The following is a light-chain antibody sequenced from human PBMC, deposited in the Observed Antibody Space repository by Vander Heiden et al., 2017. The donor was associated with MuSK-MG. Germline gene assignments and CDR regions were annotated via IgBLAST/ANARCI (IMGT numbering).Light chain of an antibody. CDR1: SSDVGGYNY. CDR3: CSDAGSYTLV. V-gene: IGLV2-11*01. J-gene: IGLJ3*02. CDR2: DVS. Sequence: QSALSPPRSVSGSPGPSVTISCTGTSSDVGGYNYVSWYQQHPGKAPKFMIYDVSKRPAGVPDRFSGSKSGNTASLTISGLQAEEEADYYCCSDAGSYTLVFGGGTKLTVL.